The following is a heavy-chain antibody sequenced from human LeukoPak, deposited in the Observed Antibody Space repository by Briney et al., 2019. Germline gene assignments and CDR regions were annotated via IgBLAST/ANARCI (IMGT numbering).Heavy chain of an antibody. V-gene: IGHV3-66*02. CDR1: GFTLSSNY. CDR3: ARGGLVPAAYYYYYGMDV. J-gene: IGHJ6*02. Sequence: PGGSLILSCSASGFTLSSNYMSWVRQAPAKVLERVSVIYSGRSTYYADSVKSRFTISRDNSKNTLYLQMNSLRAEDTAVYYCARGGLVPAAYYYYYGMDVWGQGTTVTVSS. D-gene: IGHD2-2*01. CDR2: IYSGRST.